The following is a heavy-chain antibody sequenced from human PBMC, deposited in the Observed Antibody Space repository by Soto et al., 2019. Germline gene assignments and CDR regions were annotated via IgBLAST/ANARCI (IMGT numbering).Heavy chain of an antibody. CDR3: ARSGGMDV. D-gene: IGHD3-3*01. CDR2: SRNKANSYTT. CDR1: GFTLSDHY. J-gene: IGHJ6*02. V-gene: IGHV3-72*01. Sequence: ESGGGLVQPGGSLRLSCAASGFTLSDHYMDWVRQAPGKGLEWVGRSRNKANSYTTEYAASVKGRITISRDDSKNSLYLQMTSLKTKDTAVYYCARSGGMDVWGQGTTVTVSS.